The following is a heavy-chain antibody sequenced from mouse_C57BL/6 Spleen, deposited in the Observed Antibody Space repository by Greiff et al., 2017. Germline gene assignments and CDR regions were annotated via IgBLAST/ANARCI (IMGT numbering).Heavy chain of an antibody. CDR1: GYTFTSYW. CDR3: ARRDGSPLYYFDY. Sequence: QVQLQQPGAELVRPGSSVKLSCKASGYTFTSYWMHWVKQRPIQGLEWIGNIDPSDSETHYNQKFKDKATLTVDKSSSTAYMQLSSLTSEDSAVYYCARRDGSPLYYFDYWGQGTTLTVSS. J-gene: IGHJ2*01. D-gene: IGHD1-1*01. CDR2: IDPSDSET. V-gene: IGHV1-52*01.